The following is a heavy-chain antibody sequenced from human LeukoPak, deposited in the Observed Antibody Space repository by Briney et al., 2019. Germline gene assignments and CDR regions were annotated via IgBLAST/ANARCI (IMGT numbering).Heavy chain of an antibody. J-gene: IGHJ4*02. V-gene: IGHV4-59*08. CDR1: GGSITGYY. CDR3: AGERSSSWYGTSHPIDY. D-gene: IGHD6-13*01. Sequence: SETLSLTCTVSGGSITGYYWSWIRQPPGKGLEWIGYIYYSGSTNYNPSLKSRVTISVDTSKNQFSLKLSSVTAADTAVYYCAGERSSSWYGTSHPIDYWGQGTLVTVSS. CDR2: IYYSGST.